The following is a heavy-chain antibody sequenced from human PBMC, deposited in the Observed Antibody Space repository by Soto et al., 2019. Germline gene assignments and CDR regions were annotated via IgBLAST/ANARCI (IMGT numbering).Heavy chain of an antibody. D-gene: IGHD4-17*01. J-gene: IGHJ4*02. CDR3: AADVGGYIYGLARH. CDR2: ITPTLGLT. Sequence: SVKVCCKDSGGTISSYTSRWVRQDPGQGLEWMGRITPTLGLTDYAQKFQGRVTITADKSTTTTYMELSSLRSEDTAVYYCAADVGGYIYGLARHWGPGTLVTVSS. V-gene: IGHV1-69*02. CDR1: GGTISSYT.